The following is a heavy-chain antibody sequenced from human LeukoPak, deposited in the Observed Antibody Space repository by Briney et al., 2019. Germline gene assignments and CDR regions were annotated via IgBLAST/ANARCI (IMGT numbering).Heavy chain of an antibody. V-gene: IGHV4-61*02. CDR1: GGSISSGSYY. CDR2: IYTSGST. D-gene: IGHD3-3*01. J-gene: IGHJ6*03. Sequence: SETLSLTCTVSGGSISSGSYYWRWVRQPAGKGLEWIGRIYTSGSTNYNPSLKSRVTISVDTTKNQFSLKLSSVTAADTAVYYCARVGAPNYDFWSGYLRYYYYYYYMDVWGKGTTVTVSS. CDR3: ARVGAPNYDFWSGYLRYYYYYYYMDV.